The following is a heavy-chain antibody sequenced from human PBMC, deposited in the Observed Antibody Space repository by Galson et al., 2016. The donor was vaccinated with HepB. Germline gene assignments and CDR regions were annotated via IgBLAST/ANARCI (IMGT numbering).Heavy chain of an antibody. Sequence: SLRLSCAASGFSFSTSGMSWVRQTPGRGLEWVSGITGSGGTTNYADSVKGSFTISRDNSNNTLYLDMNSLRAGDTAVYYCGKHGGFDYWGQGALVTVSS. J-gene: IGHJ4*02. CDR3: GKHGGFDY. CDR1: GFSFSTSG. D-gene: IGHD3-16*01. CDR2: ITGSGGTT. V-gene: IGHV3-23*01.